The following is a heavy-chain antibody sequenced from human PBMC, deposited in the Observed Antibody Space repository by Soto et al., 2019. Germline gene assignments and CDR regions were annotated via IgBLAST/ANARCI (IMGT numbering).Heavy chain of an antibody. J-gene: IGHJ6*02. D-gene: IGHD3-3*01. CDR2: IDWDDDK. CDR1: GFSLSTSGMC. CDR3: ARSHYDFWGGYYPAYYYYYGMDV. Sequence: SGPTLVNPTQTLTLTCTFSGFSLSTSGMCVSWIRQPPGKALEWLALIDWDDDKYYSTSLKTRLTISKDTSKNQVVLTMTNMDPVDTATYYCARSHYDFWGGYYPAYYYYYGMDVWGQGTTVTVSS. V-gene: IGHV2-70*01.